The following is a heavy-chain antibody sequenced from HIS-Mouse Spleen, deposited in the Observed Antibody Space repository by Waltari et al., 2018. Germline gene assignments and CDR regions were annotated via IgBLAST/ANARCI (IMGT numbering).Heavy chain of an antibody. J-gene: IGHJ6*02. CDR1: GYTFTGYY. V-gene: IGHV1-2*02. CDR2: INANIGGT. Sequence: QVQLVQSGAEVKKPGASVKVSCKASGYTFTGYYMHWVRQAPGQGLEWMRLINANIGGTNYAQKFQGRVTMTRDTSISTAYMELSRLRSDDTAVYYCARDSIAVMDVWGQGTTVTVSS. CDR3: ARDSIAVMDV. D-gene: IGHD6-19*01.